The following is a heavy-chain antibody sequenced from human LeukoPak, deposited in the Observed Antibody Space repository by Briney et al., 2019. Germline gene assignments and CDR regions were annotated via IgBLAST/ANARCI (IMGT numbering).Heavy chain of an antibody. CDR2: IKRKFDGGTT. D-gene: IGHD3-22*01. V-gene: IGHV3-15*01. CDR3: AALRITKIRVVIHVDY. J-gene: IGHJ4*02. CDR1: GFTFSDAW. Sequence: KSGGSLRLSCAASGFTFSDAWMTWVRQAPGKGLEWVGRIKRKFDGGTTDFAAPVKGRFTISRDDSTNTLYLQMNSLKTEDTAVYYCAALRITKIRVVIHVDYWGQGSLVTVSS.